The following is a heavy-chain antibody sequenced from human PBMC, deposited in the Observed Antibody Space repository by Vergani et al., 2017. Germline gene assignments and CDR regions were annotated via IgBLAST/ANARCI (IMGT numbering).Heavy chain of an antibody. CDR2: ISGSGGST. CDR3: AKEITVAGTSFY. V-gene: IGHV3-23*01. CDR1: GFTFSRYA. Sequence: EVQLLESGGGLVQPGGSLRLSCAASGFTFSRYAMTWVRQAPGKGLEWVSGISGSGGSTYYADSVKGRFTISRDNYKNTVYLQMNSLRAEDTATYYCAKEITVAGTSFYWGQGTLVTVSS. J-gene: IGHJ4*02. D-gene: IGHD6-19*01.